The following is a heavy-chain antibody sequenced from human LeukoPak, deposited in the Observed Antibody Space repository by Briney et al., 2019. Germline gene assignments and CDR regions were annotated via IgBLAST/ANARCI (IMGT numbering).Heavy chain of an antibody. J-gene: IGHJ4*02. CDR1: GFTVSSNY. CDR3: AGTSGRYRTSWYFDF. CDR2: IYSGGLT. V-gene: IGHV3-66*01. D-gene: IGHD6-19*01. Sequence: GGSVRLSCAASGFTVSSNYMSWVRQAPGKGLEWVSDIYSGGLTYYADSVEGRFTISRDNSKNTLYLQVDSLRAEDTAVYYCAGTSGRYRTSWYFDFWGQGTLVTVSS.